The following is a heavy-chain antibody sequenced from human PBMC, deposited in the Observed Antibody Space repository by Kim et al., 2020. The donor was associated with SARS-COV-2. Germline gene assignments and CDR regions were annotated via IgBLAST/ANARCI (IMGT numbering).Heavy chain of an antibody. V-gene: IGHV7-4-1*02. CDR3: ARGPNPLPADYDFWSGYSVALGGYFDL. CDR2: INTNTGNP. CDR1: GYTFTSYA. D-gene: IGHD3-3*01. Sequence: ASVKVSCKASGYTFTSYAMNWVRQAPGQGLEWMGWINTNTGNPTYAQGFTGRFVFSLDTSVSTAYLQISSLKAEDTAVYYCARGPNPLPADYDFWSGYSVALGGYFDLWGRGTLVTVSS. J-gene: IGHJ2*01.